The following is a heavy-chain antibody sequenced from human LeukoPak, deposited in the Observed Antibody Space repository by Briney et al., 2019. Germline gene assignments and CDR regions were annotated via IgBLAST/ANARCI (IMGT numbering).Heavy chain of an antibody. Sequence: GASVKVSCKASGGTFSSYAISWVRQAPGQGLEWMGGIIPIFGTANYAQKFQGRVTITADKSTSTAYMELSSLRSEDTAVYYCARYCRLPEGYCSGGTRAFDIWGQGTMVTVSS. D-gene: IGHD2-15*01. CDR3: ARYCRLPEGYCSGGTRAFDI. CDR1: GGTFSSYA. CDR2: IIPIFGTA. V-gene: IGHV1-69*06. J-gene: IGHJ3*02.